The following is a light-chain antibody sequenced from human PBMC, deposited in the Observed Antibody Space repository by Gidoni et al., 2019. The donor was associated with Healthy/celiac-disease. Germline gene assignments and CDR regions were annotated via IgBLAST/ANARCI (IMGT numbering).Light chain of an antibody. CDR2: AAS. Sequence: DIQMTQSPSSLSASVRDRVTITCRARQSISSYLTWYQQKPGKAPKLLIYAASSLQSGVPSRFSGSGSGTDFTLTISRLQPEDFATYYCQQSYSTPRPFGQGTKVEIK. CDR1: QSISSY. CDR3: QQSYSTPRP. V-gene: IGKV1-39*01. J-gene: IGKJ1*01.